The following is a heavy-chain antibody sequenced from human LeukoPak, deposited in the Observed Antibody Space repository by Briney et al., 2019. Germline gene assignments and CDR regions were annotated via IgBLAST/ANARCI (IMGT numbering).Heavy chain of an antibody. CDR3: ARADRLRGGPYLIGP. V-gene: IGHV1-2*02. D-gene: IGHD2-21*01. CDR2: INPNSGGT. J-gene: IGHJ5*02. CDR1: GYSFTDYY. Sequence: ASVKVSCKTSGYSFTDYYMHWVRQAPGQGLEWMGWINPNSGGTSSAQKFQGRVTMTRDTSITTVYMEVSWLTSDDTAIYYCARADRLRGGPYLIGPWGQGTLVTVSS.